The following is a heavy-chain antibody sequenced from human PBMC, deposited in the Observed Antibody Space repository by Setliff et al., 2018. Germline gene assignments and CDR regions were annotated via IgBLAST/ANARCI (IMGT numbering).Heavy chain of an antibody. CDR1: GFTFSSHW. CDR2: INSDGSTI. Sequence: PGGSLRLSCAGSGFTFSSHWMYWVRQAPGKGLVWVSRINSDGSTIYYADSVKGRFTISRDNAQNSLYLQMNSLRAEDTAVYYCARSYNFWSGPALDVWGKGTTVTVSS. D-gene: IGHD3-3*01. J-gene: IGHJ6*04. V-gene: IGHV3-74*01. CDR3: ARSYNFWSGPALDV.